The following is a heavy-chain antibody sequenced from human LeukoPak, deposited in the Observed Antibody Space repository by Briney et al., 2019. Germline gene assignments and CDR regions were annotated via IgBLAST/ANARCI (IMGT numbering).Heavy chain of an antibody. J-gene: IGHJ6*03. CDR3: ARETSQKGAHYMDV. CDR1: GGSISSGSYY. CDR2: IFTSGST. V-gene: IGHV4-61*02. Sequence: PSETLSLTCTVSGGSISSGSYYWRWIRQPAGKGLEWIGRIFTSGSTKYNPSLKSRVTISVDTSKNQFSLKLSSVTAADTAVYYCARETSQKGAHYMDVWGKGTTVTISS. D-gene: IGHD3-16*01.